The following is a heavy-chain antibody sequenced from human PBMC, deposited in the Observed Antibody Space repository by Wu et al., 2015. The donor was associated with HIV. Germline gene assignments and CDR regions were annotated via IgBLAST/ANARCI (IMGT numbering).Heavy chain of an antibody. D-gene: IGHD6-19*01. CDR1: GYTFTSYR. J-gene: IGHJ6*02. Sequence: QVQLVQSGAEVKKPGASVKVSCKASGYTFTSYRYRTGVRQATGQGLEWMGWMNPXSGNTGYAQKFQGRVTMTRNTSISTAYMELSSLRSEDTAVYYCASPLRSGWYRGYYYGMDVWVQGTTVTVSS. CDR2: MNPXSGNT. CDR3: ASPLRSGWYRGYYYGMDV. V-gene: IGHV1-8*01.